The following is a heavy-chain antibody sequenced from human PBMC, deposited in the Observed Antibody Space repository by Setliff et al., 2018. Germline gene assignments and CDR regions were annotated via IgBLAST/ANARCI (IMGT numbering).Heavy chain of an antibody. J-gene: IGHJ4*02. D-gene: IGHD2-15*01. Sequence: SETLSLTCTVSGGSISSHYWTWIRQPAGKGLEWIGRPYTSGDTNYNPSLKSRVSMSLDTSKNQFSLKLSSVTAADTAVYYCARDRVVVLAGRRGFYFDYWGQGTLVTVSS. CDR3: ARDRVVVLAGRRGFYFDY. CDR2: PYTSGDT. CDR1: GGSISSHY. V-gene: IGHV4-4*07.